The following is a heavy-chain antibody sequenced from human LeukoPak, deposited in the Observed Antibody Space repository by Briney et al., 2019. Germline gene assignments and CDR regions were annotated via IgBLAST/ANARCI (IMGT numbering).Heavy chain of an antibody. Sequence: ASVKVSCKASGYTFTGAYMHWVRQAPGQGLEWMGWVNPNSGDTNYAQKFQGRVTMTRDTSISTAYMELNSLRSDDTAVYYCARLRVVVPAATSDDAFDIWGQGTMVTVSS. J-gene: IGHJ3*02. CDR2: VNPNSGDT. CDR3: ARLRVVVPAATSDDAFDI. V-gene: IGHV1-2*02. CDR1: GYTFTGAY. D-gene: IGHD2-2*01.